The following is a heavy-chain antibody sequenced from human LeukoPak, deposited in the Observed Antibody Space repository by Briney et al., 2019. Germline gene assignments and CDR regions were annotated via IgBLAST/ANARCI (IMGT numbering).Heavy chain of an antibody. J-gene: IGHJ4*02. CDR2: ISGSGGST. D-gene: IGHD2-2*01. Sequence: PGGSLRLSCAASGFTFSSYAMSWVRQAPGKGLDWVSAISGSGGSTYYADSVKGRFTISRDNSKNTLYLQMNSLRAEDTAVYYCAKDSGGTRRPAATYSTDWGQGTLVTVSS. CDR1: GFTFSSYA. V-gene: IGHV3-23*01. CDR3: AKDSGGTRRPAATYSTD.